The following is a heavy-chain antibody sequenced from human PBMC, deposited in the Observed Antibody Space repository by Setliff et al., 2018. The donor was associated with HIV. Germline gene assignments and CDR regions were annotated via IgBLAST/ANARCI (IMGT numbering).Heavy chain of an antibody. J-gene: IGHJ6*02. D-gene: IGHD3-10*01. CDR3: ARKLRPGHGVDV. V-gene: IGHV3-7*01. CDR2: IGQDGSEK. Sequence: GGSLRLSCAASRFDFNNYRMCWVRQAPGKGLEWVANIGQDGSEKNYVDSVKGRFTISRDNAKNSMDLQMNSLRAEDTAIYYCARKLRPGHGVDVWGQGTTVTVSS. CDR1: RFDFNNYR.